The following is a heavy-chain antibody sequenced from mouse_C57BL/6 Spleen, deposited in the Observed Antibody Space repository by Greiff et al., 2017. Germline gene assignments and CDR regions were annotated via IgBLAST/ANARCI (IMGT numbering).Heavy chain of an antibody. CDR2: IDPEDGDT. V-gene: IGHV14-1*01. Sequence: LQQSGAELVRPGAPVRLSCKASGFKIKNNYMHGGKQRPEQGLEWIGRIDPEDGDTEYAPKFQGKATMTADTSSNTAYLLLSGLTSEDTAVYYCTTATVVAPYFDYWGQGTTLTVSS. CDR3: TTATVVAPYFDY. CDR1: GFKIKNNY. D-gene: IGHD1-1*01. J-gene: IGHJ2*01.